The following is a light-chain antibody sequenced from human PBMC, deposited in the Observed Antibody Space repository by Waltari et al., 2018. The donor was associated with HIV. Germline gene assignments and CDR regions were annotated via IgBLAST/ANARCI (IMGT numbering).Light chain of an antibody. Sequence: QSALTQPPSASGSPGQSVTISCTGTSSDVGGYNYVSWYQQHPGKAPKLMIYEGSKRPSGVPDRVSGSKSGNTASLTVSGLQAEDEADYYCSSYAGSNNLVVFGGGTKLTVL. CDR2: EGS. CDR3: SSYAGSNNLVV. V-gene: IGLV2-8*01. CDR1: SSDVGGYNY. J-gene: IGLJ2*01.